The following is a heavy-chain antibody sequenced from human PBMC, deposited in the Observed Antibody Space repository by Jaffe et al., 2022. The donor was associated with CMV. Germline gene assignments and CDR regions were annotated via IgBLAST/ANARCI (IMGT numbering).Heavy chain of an antibody. V-gene: IGHV3-21*01. CDR1: GFTFSSYS. J-gene: IGHJ4*02. Sequence: EVQLVESGGGLVKPGGSLRLSCAASGFTFSSYSMNWVRQAPGKGLEWVSSISSSSSYIYYADSVKGRFTISRDNAKNSLYLQMNSLRAEDTAVYYCARALYGSGSYYIGYWGQGTLVTVSS. CDR2: ISSSSSYI. CDR3: ARALYGSGSYYIGY. D-gene: IGHD3-10*01.